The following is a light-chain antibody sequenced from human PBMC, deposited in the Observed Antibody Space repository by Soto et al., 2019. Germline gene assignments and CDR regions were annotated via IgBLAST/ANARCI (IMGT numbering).Light chain of an antibody. Sequence: DLQMTQSPSSLSASVGDRVTITCRASQSISSYLNWYQQKPGKAPKLLIYAASSLQSGVPSRFSGSGSWTDFSLTISSLQPEEFATYYGQQSYSTRWTFGQGAKVEIK. CDR3: QQSYSTRWT. V-gene: IGKV1-39*01. J-gene: IGKJ1*01. CDR1: QSISSY. CDR2: AAS.